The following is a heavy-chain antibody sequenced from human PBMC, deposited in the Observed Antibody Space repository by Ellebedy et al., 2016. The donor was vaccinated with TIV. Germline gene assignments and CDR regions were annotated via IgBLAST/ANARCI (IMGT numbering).Heavy chain of an antibody. D-gene: IGHD6-19*01. CDR2: IYYSGST. CDR3: ASLAVAGNPVDY. CDR1: GGSISSSSYY. J-gene: IGHJ4*02. Sequence: MPSETLSLTCTVSGGSISSSSYYWGWIRQPPGKGLEWIGSIYYSGSTYYNPSLKSRVTISVDTSKNQFSLKLSSVTAADTAVYYCASLAVAGNPVDYWGQGTLVTVSS. V-gene: IGHV4-39*01.